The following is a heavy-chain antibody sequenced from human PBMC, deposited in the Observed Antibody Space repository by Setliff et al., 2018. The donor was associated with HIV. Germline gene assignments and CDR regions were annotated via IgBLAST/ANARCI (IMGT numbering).Heavy chain of an antibody. D-gene: IGHD1-26*01. V-gene: IGHV1-46*01. J-gene: IGHJ4*02. CDR3: AREPSGSGHYFYFDY. CDR1: GYTFTSYY. CDR2: IYPNEDRT. Sequence: ASVKVSCKASGYTFTSYYIHWVRQAPGQGLEWMGIIYPNEDRTTYAQEFQGRVTMTRDTSTSTVYMELSSLRSEDTAVYYCAREPSGSGHYFYFDYWGXGTLVTVSS.